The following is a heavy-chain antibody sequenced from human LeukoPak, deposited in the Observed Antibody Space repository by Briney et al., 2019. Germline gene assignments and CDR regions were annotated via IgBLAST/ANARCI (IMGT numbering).Heavy chain of an antibody. J-gene: IGHJ4*02. Sequence: GGSLRLSCAASGFTFSSDAMSWVRQAPGKGLEWVSGISGSGGSTYYADSVKGRFTISRDNAKNTLYLQVDSLRADDTGIYYCIRDGKFDSWGQGTLVTVSS. D-gene: IGHD5-24*01. CDR2: ISGSGGST. CDR1: GFTFSSDA. CDR3: IRDGKFDS. V-gene: IGHV3-23*01.